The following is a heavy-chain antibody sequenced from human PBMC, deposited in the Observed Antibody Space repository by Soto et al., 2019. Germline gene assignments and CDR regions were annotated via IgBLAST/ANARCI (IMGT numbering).Heavy chain of an antibody. J-gene: IGHJ4*02. CDR2: IYSGGST. CDR3: ARAPRLYCSGGSCYSHYFDY. CDR1: GFTVSSNY. V-gene: IGHV3-66*01. Sequence: EVQLEESGGGLVQPGGSLRLSCAASGFTVSSNYMSWVRQAPGKGLEWVSVIYSGGSTYYADSVKGRFTISRDNSKNTLYLQMNSLRAEDTAVYYCARAPRLYCSGGSCYSHYFDYWGQGTLVTVSS. D-gene: IGHD2-15*01.